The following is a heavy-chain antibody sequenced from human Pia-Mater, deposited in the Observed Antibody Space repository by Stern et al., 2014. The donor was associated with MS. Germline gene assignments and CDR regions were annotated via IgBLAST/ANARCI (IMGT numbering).Heavy chain of an antibody. CDR3: ARDVGDY. CDR1: GFTFSTYW. V-gene: IGHV3-7*01. Sequence: EVQPVESGGGLVQPGGSLRLSCAASGFTFSTYWMTWVRQAPGKGLEWVATIKPDGSEKYYVDSVKGRFTISRDNAKNLMYLQLNRLKAEETAMYYCARDVGDYWGHGTLVTVSS. CDR2: IKPDGSEK. J-gene: IGHJ4*01. D-gene: IGHD2-15*01.